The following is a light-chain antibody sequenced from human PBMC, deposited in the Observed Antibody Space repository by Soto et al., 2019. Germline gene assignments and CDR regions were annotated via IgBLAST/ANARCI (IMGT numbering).Light chain of an antibody. CDR2: DVS. CDR3: TSFTSTSTPRV. J-gene: IGLJ2*01. CDR1: SSVVGGYNY. Sequence: SVLTQPASVSGSPGQSITISCTGASSVVGGYNYVSWYQHHPGKAPKLMISDVSNRPSGVPNRFSGSKSGNTASLTISGLQAEDEADYYCTSFTSTSTPRVFGGGTKLTV. V-gene: IGLV2-14*03.